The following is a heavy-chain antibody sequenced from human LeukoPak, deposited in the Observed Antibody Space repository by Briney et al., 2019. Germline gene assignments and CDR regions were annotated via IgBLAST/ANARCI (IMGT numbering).Heavy chain of an antibody. J-gene: IGHJ4*02. Sequence: GGSLRLSCAASGFTFSSYWMSWVRQAPGKGLEWVANIKQDGSEKYYVDSVKGRFTISRDNAKNSLYLQMNSLRAEDTAVYYCARDRSSGYYQWFDYWGQGTLVTVSS. CDR2: IKQDGSEK. CDR3: ARDRSSGYYQWFDY. D-gene: IGHD3-22*01. V-gene: IGHV3-7*04. CDR1: GFTFSSYW.